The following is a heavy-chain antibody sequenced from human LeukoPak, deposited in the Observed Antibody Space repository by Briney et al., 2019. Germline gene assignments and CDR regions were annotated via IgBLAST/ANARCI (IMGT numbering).Heavy chain of an antibody. J-gene: IGHJ5*02. CDR3: ARGGYYGSGNDFRFDP. D-gene: IGHD3-10*01. CDR2: INHSGST. V-gene: IGHV4-34*01. Sequence: PSETLSLTCAVYGGSFSGYYWSWIRQPPGKGLEWIGEINHSGSTNYNPSLKSRVTISVDTSKNQFSLKLNSVTAADTAVYYCARGGYYGSGNDFRFDPWGQGTLVTVSS. CDR1: GGSFSGYY.